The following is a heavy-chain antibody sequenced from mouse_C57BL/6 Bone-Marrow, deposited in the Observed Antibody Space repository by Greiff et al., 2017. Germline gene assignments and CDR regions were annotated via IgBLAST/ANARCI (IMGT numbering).Heavy chain of an antibody. CDR3: LFHYYGSPFDY. CDR2: INPNNGGT. J-gene: IGHJ2*01. CDR1: GYTFTDYY. Sequence: EVQLQQSGPELVKPGASVKISCKASGYTFTDYYMNWVKQSPGKSLEWIGDINPNNGGTSYNQKFKGKASLPVDKSTSTAYMELRSLTSEDSAVYYCLFHYYGSPFDYWGQGTTLTVAS. V-gene: IGHV1-26*01. D-gene: IGHD1-1*01.